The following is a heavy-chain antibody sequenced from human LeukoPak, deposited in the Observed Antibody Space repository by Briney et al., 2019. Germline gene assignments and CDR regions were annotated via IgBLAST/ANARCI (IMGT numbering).Heavy chain of an antibody. V-gene: IGHV2-70*11. J-gene: IGHJ4*02. CDR3: ARLLEAAYFDY. CDR1: GWSPSTHGMC. CDR2: IDWDDYN. Sequence: GPSLSKPTQTVTLTCAISGWSPSTHGMCVSWIRQPPMKSLEWLERIDWDDYNYYSTSLKTRLTISKDTSKNQVVLTMTNVDPVDTARYYCARLLEAAYFDYWGQGTLVTVSS. D-gene: IGHD6-13*01.